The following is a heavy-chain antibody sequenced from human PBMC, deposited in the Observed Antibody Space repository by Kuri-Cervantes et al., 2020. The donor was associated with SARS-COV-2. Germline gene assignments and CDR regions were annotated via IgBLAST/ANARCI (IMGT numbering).Heavy chain of an antibody. J-gene: IGHJ6*02. D-gene: IGHD2-2*01. V-gene: IGHV3-53*01. CDR1: GFTVSSNY. CDR3: AKDLNYVVPAAISSYYYYYGMDV. Sequence: GGSLRLSCAASGFTVSSNYMSWVRQAPGKGLEWVSVIYSGGSTYYADSVKGRFTISRDNSKNTLYLQMNSLRAEDTAVYYCAKDLNYVVPAAISSYYYYYGMDVWGQGNTVTVSS. CDR2: IYSGGST.